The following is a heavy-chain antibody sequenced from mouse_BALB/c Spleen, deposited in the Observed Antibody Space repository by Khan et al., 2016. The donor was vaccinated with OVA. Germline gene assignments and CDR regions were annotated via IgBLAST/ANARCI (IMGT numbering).Heavy chain of an antibody. J-gene: IGHJ2*01. CDR3: ARTARIKY. V-gene: IGHV3-2*02. CDR2: ISYSGSN. Sequence: EVQLVESGPGLVKPSQSLSLTCTVTGYSITSGYGWNWIRQFPGNKLEWMGYISYSGSNTYNPYLKSRISITRDTSKNQFFLQLNSVTTEDTATYYCARTARIKYWCQGTTLTVSS. CDR1: GYSITSGYG. D-gene: IGHD1-2*01.